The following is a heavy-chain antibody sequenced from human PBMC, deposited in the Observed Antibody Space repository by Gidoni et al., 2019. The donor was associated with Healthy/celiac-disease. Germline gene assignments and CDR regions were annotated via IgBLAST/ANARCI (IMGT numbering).Heavy chain of an antibody. CDR2: ISGSGGST. CDR1: GFTFSSYA. V-gene: IGHV3-23*01. Sequence: EVQLLESGGGLVQPGGSLRLSCAASGFTFSSYAMSWVRQAPGKGLEWVSAISGSGGSTYYADSVKGRFTISRDNSKNTLYLQMNSLRAEDTAVYYCAKDQGLGDYGDPGWFDPWGQGTLVTVSS. D-gene: IGHD4-17*01. CDR3: AKDQGLGDYGDPGWFDP. J-gene: IGHJ5*02.